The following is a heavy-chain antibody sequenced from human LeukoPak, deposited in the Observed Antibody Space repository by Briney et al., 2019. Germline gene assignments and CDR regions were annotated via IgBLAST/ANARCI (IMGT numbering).Heavy chain of an antibody. CDR1: GGSISSGDYY. CDR3: ARREGGFGELWALLTE. V-gene: IGHV4-30-4*01. D-gene: IGHD3-10*01. Sequence: PSETLSLTCTVSGGSISSGDYYWSWSRQPPGKGLEWVGYIYYSGSTYYNPSLKSRVTISVDTSKNQFSLKLSSVTAADTAVYYCARREGGFGELWALLTEWGQGTLVTVSS. CDR2: IYYSGST. J-gene: IGHJ4*02.